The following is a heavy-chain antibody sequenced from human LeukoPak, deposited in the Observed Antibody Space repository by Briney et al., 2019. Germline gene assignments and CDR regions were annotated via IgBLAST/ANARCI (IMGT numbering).Heavy chain of an antibody. Sequence: GGSLRLSCAASGFTFSGSAMHWVRQASGKGLEWVAVISYDGSNKYYADSVKGRLTISRDNSKNTLYLQINSLRAEDTAVYYCAKGSVSLSRYGMDVWGQGTTVTVSS. CDR1: GFTFSGSA. CDR3: AKGSVSLSRYGMDV. D-gene: IGHD2-15*01. CDR2: ISYDGSNK. V-gene: IGHV3-30-3*01. J-gene: IGHJ6*02.